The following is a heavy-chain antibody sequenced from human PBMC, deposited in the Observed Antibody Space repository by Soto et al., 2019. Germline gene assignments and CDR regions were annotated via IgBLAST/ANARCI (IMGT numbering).Heavy chain of an antibody. CDR3: ARNRRVVTPIPFAYFDY. D-gene: IGHD5-12*01. Sequence: PGGSLRLSCAASGFTFSSYAMHWVRQAPGKGLEWVAVISYDGSNKYYADSVKGRFTISRDNSKNTLYLQMNSLRAEDTAVYYCARNRRVVTPIPFAYFDYWGQGTLVTVSS. CDR2: ISYDGSNK. CDR1: GFTFSSYA. J-gene: IGHJ4*02. V-gene: IGHV3-30-3*01.